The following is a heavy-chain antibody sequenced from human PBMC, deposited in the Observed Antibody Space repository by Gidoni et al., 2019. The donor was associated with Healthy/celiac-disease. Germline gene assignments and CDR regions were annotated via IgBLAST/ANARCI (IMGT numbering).Heavy chain of an antibody. J-gene: IGHJ4*02. V-gene: IGHV3-15*01. CDR3: TTYYYDSSGYYYVGWA. D-gene: IGHD3-22*01. CDR1: GFTFSNAW. CDR2: IKSKTDGGTT. Sequence: EVQLVESGGGLVKPGGSLRLSCAASGFTFSNAWMSWVRQAPGKGLEWVGRIKSKTDGGTTDYAAPVKGRFTISRDDSKNTLYLQMNSLKTEDTAVYYCTTYYYDSSGYYYVGWAWGQGTLVTVSS.